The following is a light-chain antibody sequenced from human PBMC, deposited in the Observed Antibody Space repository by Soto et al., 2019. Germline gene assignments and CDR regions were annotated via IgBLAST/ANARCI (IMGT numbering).Light chain of an antibody. V-gene: IGKV3-20*01. CDR2: GAS. CDR3: QQFGSSPLT. J-gene: IGKJ1*01. Sequence: EIVLTQSPGTLSLSPGERATLSCRASQSVSSSYLAWYQQKPGQAPSLLIYGASGRATGIPDRFSGSGSGTDFALTISRLEPEDFVVYYCQQFGSSPLTFGQGTKVEI. CDR1: QSVSSSY.